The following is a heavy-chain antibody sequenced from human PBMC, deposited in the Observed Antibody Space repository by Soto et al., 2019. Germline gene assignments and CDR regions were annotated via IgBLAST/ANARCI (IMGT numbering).Heavy chain of an antibody. CDR3: ARSSPSGYYVY. CDR1: GYTFTPYY. V-gene: IGHV1-46*01. J-gene: IGHJ4*02. Sequence: ASVTVSCKACGYTFTPYYKHLVRQDPGQGLEGMGIINSSSGSTSYAQKFQGRVTMTRDTSKSTVYMEVSSLRSEDTAVYYCARSSPSGYYVYWGQGTLVTVSS. CDR2: INSSSGST. D-gene: IGHD5-12*01.